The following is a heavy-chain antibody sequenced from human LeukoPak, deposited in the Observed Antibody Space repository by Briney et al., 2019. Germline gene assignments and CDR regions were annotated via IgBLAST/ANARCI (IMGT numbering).Heavy chain of an antibody. CDR1: GFTFSSYA. D-gene: IGHD3-3*01. V-gene: IGHV3-23*01. CDR3: AKVGPNPAFLEWLLNYFDY. Sequence: GGSLRLSCAASGFTFSSYAMSWVRQAPGKGLEWVSAISGSGGSTYYADSVKGRFTISRDNSKSTLYLQMNSLRAEDTAVYYCAKVGPNPAFLEWLLNYFDYWGQGTLVTVSS. CDR2: ISGSGGST. J-gene: IGHJ4*02.